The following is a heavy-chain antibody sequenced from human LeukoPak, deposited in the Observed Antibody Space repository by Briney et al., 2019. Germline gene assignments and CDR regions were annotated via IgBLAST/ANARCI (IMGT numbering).Heavy chain of an antibody. CDR1: GFTFSNAW. D-gene: IGHD1-14*01. CDR3: TTGRAITHSNVLL. V-gene: IGHV3-15*01. CDR2: IKSKTDGGTT. Sequence: GGSLRLSCAASGFTFSNAWMSWVRQAPGRGVEWVGRIKSKTDGGTTDYAAPVKGRFTVSRDDSKKTLYMQMNSAKTEDTAVYYCTTGRAITHSNVLLWGQGTLVTVSS. J-gene: IGHJ4*02.